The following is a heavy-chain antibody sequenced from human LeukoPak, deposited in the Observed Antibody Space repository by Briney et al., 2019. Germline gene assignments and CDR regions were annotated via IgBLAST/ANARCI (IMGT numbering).Heavy chain of an antibody. CDR3: ARAGIWDYSDTSGYHNGAFDI. CDR2: INPNSGGT. CDR1: GNTFTDYY. Sequence: ASVKVSCKTSGNTFTDYYMHWVRQAPGQGLEWMGRINPNSGGTSYAQKFQGRVTMTRDTSISTVYMELSRLRSDDTAVYYCARAGIWDYSDTSGYHNGAFDIWGQGTMVTVSS. D-gene: IGHD3-22*01. J-gene: IGHJ3*02. V-gene: IGHV1-2*06.